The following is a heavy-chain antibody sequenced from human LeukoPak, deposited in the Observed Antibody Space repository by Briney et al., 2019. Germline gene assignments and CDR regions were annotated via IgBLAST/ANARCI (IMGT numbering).Heavy chain of an antibody. J-gene: IGHJ4*02. CDR2: IYDSGST. CDR1: GGSISSNNYF. D-gene: IGHD2-21*02. Sequence: SETLSLTCTVSGGSISSNNYFWGWIRQPPGKGLEWIGSIYDSGSTYYNPSLKSRVTISVDTSKNQFSLKLNSVTAADTAMYYCARIVPATAINDWGQGTLVTVSS. CDR3: ARIVPATAIND. V-gene: IGHV4-39*01.